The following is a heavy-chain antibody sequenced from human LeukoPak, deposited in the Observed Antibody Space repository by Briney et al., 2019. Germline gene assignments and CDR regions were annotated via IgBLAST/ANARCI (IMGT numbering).Heavy chain of an antibody. CDR3: ARSTVAGTCDY. D-gene: IGHD6-19*01. J-gene: IGHJ4*02. CDR2: IKQDGSEK. Sequence: GGSLRLSCAASGFTFSSDWMSWVRQAPGKGLECVANIKQDGSEKYYVDSVKGRFTISRDNAKNSLYLQMNSLRAEDTAVYYCARSTVAGTCDYWGQGTLVTVSS. CDR1: GFTFSSDW. V-gene: IGHV3-7*01.